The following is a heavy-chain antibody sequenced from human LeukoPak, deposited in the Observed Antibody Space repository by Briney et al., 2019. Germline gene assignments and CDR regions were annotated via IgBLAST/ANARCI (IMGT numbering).Heavy chain of an antibody. Sequence: GGSLRLSCAASGFTFSSYEMNWVRQAPGKGLEWVSYISSSGSTIYYADSVKGRFTISRDNAKNSLYLQMNSLRAEDTAVYYCAREGDDSSGPGDYWGQGTLVTVSS. CDR3: AREGDDSSGPGDY. V-gene: IGHV3-48*03. D-gene: IGHD3-22*01. J-gene: IGHJ4*02. CDR2: ISSSGSTI. CDR1: GFTFSSYE.